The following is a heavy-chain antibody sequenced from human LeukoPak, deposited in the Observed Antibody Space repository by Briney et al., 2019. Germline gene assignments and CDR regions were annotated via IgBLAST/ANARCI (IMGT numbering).Heavy chain of an antibody. CDR3: ATADYGDYGYFQH. J-gene: IGHJ1*01. D-gene: IGHD4-17*01. CDR2: ISSRSSYI. V-gene: IGHV3-21*01. CDR1: GFIFSRHW. Sequence: GGSLRLSCAASGFIFSRHWMTWVRRAPGKGLEWVSSISSRSSYIYYADSVKGRFTISRDNAKNSLYLQMNSLRAEDTAVYYCATADYGDYGYFQHWGPGTLVTVSS.